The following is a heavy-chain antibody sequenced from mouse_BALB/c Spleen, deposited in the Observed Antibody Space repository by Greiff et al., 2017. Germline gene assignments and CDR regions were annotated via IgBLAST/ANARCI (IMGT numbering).Heavy chain of an antibody. D-gene: IGHD1-1*01. CDR1: GYTFTSYW. J-gene: IGHJ3*01. Sequence: VMLVESGAELAKPGASVKMSCKASGYTFTSYWMHWVKQRPGQGLEWIGYINPSTGYTEYNQKFKDKATLTADKSSSTAYMQLSSLTSEDSAVYYCARSNYGSSYPWFAYWGQGTLVTVSA. V-gene: IGHV1-7*01. CDR3: ARSNYGSSYPWFAY. CDR2: INPSTGYT.